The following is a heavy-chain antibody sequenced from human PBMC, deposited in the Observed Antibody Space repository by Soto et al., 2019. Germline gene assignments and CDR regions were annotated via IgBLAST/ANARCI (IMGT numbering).Heavy chain of an antibody. CDR1: GFTFSSYG. D-gene: IGHD2-15*01. V-gene: IGHV3-33*01. CDR2: IWYDGSNK. Sequence: GGSLRLSCAASGFTFSSYGMHWVRQAPGKGLEWVAVIWYDGSNKYYADSVKGRFTISRDNSKNTLYLQMNSLRAEDTAVYYCARDYLVRDIVVVVAATPRAVDYWGQGTLVTVSS. CDR3: ARDYLVRDIVVVVAATPRAVDY. J-gene: IGHJ4*02.